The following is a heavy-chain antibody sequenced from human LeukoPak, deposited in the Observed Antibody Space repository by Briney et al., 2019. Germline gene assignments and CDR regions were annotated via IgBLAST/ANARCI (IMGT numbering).Heavy chain of an antibody. CDR2: ISSSSSYI. J-gene: IGHJ2*01. CDR1: GFTFSSYS. D-gene: IGHD2-2*01. Sequence: GGSLRLSCAASGFTFSSYSMNWVRQAPGKGLEWVSSISSSSSYIYYADSVKGRFTISRDNAKNSLYLQMNSLRAEDTAVYYCARDPARYCSSTSCFNWYFDLWGRGTLDTVSS. V-gene: IGHV3-21*01. CDR3: ARDPARYCSSTSCFNWYFDL.